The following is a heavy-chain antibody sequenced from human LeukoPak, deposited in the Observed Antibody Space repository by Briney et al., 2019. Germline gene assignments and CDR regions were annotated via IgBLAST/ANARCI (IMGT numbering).Heavy chain of an antibody. CDR2: IKQDGSEK. V-gene: IGHV3-7*01. CDR1: GFTFSSYW. CDR3: ARVWAGYDSSGYYYDWYFDL. Sequence: GGSLRLSCAASGFTFSSYWMSWVRQAPGKGLEWVANIKQDGSEKYYVDSVKGRFTISRDNAKNSLYLQMNSLRAEDTAVYYCARVWAGYDSSGYYYDWYFDLWGRGTLVTVSS. D-gene: IGHD3-22*01. J-gene: IGHJ2*01.